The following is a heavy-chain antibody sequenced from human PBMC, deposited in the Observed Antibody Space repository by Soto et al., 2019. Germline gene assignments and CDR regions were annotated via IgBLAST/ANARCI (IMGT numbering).Heavy chain of an antibody. CDR3: AREGALGNFEF. V-gene: IGHV4-31*11. CDR1: GASFSRGGYY. CDR2: IYYSGNT. Sequence: QVQLQESGPGLVKPSQTLSLTCAVSGASFSRGGYYWSWIRQHPGKGLEWIGYIYYSGNTSYNPSLKRRVMISVDTSKNQLSLKLTSVTAADTAVYYCAREGALGNFEFWGQGALVTVSS. D-gene: IGHD3-16*01. J-gene: IGHJ4*02.